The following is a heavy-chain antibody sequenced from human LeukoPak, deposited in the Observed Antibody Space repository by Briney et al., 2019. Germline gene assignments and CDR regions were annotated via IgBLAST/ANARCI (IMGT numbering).Heavy chain of an antibody. CDR3: ARERIQLWLRRYYYYGMDV. Sequence: PSETLSLTCAVYGGSFSGYYWSWIRQPPGKGLEWIGEINHSGGTNYNPSLKSRVTISVDTSKNQFSLKLSSVTAADTAVYYCARERIQLWLRRYYYYGMDVWGQGTTVTVSS. CDR1: GGSFSGYY. V-gene: IGHV4-34*01. CDR2: INHSGGT. D-gene: IGHD5-18*01. J-gene: IGHJ6*02.